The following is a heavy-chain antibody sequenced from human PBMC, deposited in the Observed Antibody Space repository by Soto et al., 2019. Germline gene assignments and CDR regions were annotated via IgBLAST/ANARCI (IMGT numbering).Heavy chain of an antibody. Sequence: QVQLVESGGGVVQPGRSLRLSCAGSGFIFSNYGMHWVRQAPGNGLEWVAFISYDGSDILYADSVKGRFTISRDNSKSTLFLHMNRPRAEDTAVYFCAIVRVADSPLDHWGQGSLVTVSS. J-gene: IGHJ4*02. V-gene: IGHV3-30*03. CDR1: GFIFSNYG. CDR3: AIVRVADSPLDH. CDR2: ISYDGSDI. D-gene: IGHD3-10*02.